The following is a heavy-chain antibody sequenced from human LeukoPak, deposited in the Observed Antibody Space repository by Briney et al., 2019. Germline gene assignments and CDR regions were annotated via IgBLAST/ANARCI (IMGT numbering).Heavy chain of an antibody. Sequence: GGSLRLSCAASGFTFDDYAMHWVRQAPGKGLEWVSGISWNSGSIGYADSVKGRFTISRDNAKNSLYLQMSSLRAEDTALYYCAKDNDILTGPPGSFDYWGQGTLVTVSS. CDR1: GFTFDDYA. D-gene: IGHD3-9*01. CDR2: ISWNSGSI. CDR3: AKDNDILTGPPGSFDY. J-gene: IGHJ4*02. V-gene: IGHV3-9*01.